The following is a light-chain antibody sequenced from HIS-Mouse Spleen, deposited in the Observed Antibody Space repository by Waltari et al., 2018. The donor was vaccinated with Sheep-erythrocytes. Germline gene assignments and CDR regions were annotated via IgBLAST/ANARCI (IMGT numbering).Light chain of an antibody. CDR3: QAWDSSTAV. J-gene: IGLJ2*01. CDR2: QDS. V-gene: IGLV3-1*01. CDR1: KLGDKY. Sequence: SYELTQPPSVSVSPGQTASITCSGDKLGDKYACWYQQKPGQSQVLVIYQDSKRPSGIPERFSGSNSGNTATLTISGTQAMDEADYYCQAWDSSTAVFGGGTKLTVL.